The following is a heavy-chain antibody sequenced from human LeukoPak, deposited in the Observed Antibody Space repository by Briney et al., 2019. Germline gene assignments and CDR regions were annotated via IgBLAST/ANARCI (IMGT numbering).Heavy chain of an antibody. Sequence: SETLSLTCAVSGVSISSSEWWLWVRQPPGQGLEWIGEIHRGGRTRCNPSLKSRVTISMDYSKNQFSLKLTSVTAADTAVYYCGKTDIYFNPIDYWGPGALVTVSS. CDR3: GKTDIYFNPIDY. J-gene: IGHJ4*02. CDR1: GVSISSSEW. V-gene: IGHV4-4*02. CDR2: IHRGGRT. D-gene: IGHD3-9*01.